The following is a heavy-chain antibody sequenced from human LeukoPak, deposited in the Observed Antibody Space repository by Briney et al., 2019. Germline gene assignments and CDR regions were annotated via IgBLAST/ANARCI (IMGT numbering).Heavy chain of an antibody. D-gene: IGHD4-11*01. J-gene: IGHJ4*02. CDR1: GYTFTGYY. CDR3: ARSPTSYDYSDY. V-gene: IGHV1-18*04. CDR2: ISGYNGNT. Sequence: ASVKVSCKASGYTFTGYYMRWVRQAPGQGLEWMGWISGYNGNTNYAQRLQGRVSMTTDRSTSTAYMELRSLRSDDTAVYYCARSPTSYDYSDYWGQGTLVTVSS.